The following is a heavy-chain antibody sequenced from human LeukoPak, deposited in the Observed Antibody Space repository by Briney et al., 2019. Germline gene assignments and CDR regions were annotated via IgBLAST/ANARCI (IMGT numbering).Heavy chain of an antibody. CDR1: GGSISSGGYS. CDR3: AREVAREGWFDP. Sequence: SQTLSVTCAVSGGSISSGGYSWSWIRQPPGKGLEWIGYIYHSGSTYYNPSLKSRVTISVDRSKNQFSLKLSSVTAADTAVYYCAREVAREGWFDPWGQGTLVTVSS. CDR2: IYHSGST. D-gene: IGHD5-12*01. V-gene: IGHV4-30-2*01. J-gene: IGHJ5*02.